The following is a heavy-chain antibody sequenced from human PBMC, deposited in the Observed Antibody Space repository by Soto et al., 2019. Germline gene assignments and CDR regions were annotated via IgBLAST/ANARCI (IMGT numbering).Heavy chain of an antibody. J-gene: IGHJ4*02. Sequence: GGSLRLSCAASGFTFSSYAMHWVRQAPGKGLEWVAVISYDGSNKYYADSVKGRFTISRDNSKNTLYLQMNSLRAEDTAVYYCARDGETRLTMIVDLGVYYFDYWGQGTLVTVSS. CDR3: ARDGETRLTMIVDLGVYYFDY. V-gene: IGHV3-30-3*01. D-gene: IGHD3-22*01. CDR2: ISYDGSNK. CDR1: GFTFSSYA.